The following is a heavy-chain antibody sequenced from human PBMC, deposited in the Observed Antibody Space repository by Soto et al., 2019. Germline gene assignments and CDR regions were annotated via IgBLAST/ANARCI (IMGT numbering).Heavy chain of an antibody. V-gene: IGHV1-18*01. Sequence: QVQLVQSGTEVKKPGASVKVSCKSSGYTFSTYDVSWVRQAPGQGLEWMGWISPYNGNTTYARQFQDRVTLTTDTSTGTAHMELRSLSSDDADVHYCARGGVTTVFDYWGQGTLVTVSS. CDR2: ISPYNGNT. CDR1: GYTFSTYD. D-gene: IGHD4-17*01. CDR3: ARGGVTTVFDY. J-gene: IGHJ4*02.